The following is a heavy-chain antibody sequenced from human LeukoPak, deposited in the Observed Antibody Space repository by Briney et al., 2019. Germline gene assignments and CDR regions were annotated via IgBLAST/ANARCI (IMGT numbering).Heavy chain of an antibody. Sequence: GASVNVSCTASGYTFTGQYLHWVRQAPGQGLEWMGWINPNSGGTNYAQKFQGRVTMTRDTSISTTYMELSRLTSDDTAVYYCASGSGTYSPDYWGQGTLVTVSS. CDR3: ASGSGTYSPDY. D-gene: IGHD3-10*01. J-gene: IGHJ4*02. CDR1: GYTFTGQY. V-gene: IGHV1-2*02. CDR2: INPNSGGT.